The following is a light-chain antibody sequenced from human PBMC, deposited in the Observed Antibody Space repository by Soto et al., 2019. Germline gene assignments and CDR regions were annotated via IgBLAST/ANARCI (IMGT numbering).Light chain of an antibody. Sequence: EIVMTQSPATLSVSPGERATLSCRASQSVSSNLAWYQQKPGQAPRLLIYGASTKATGIPARFSGSGSGTEFTLTISSLQSEDFAVYYRQQYNNWPLTSGGGTKVEIK. J-gene: IGKJ4*01. V-gene: IGKV3-15*01. CDR2: GAS. CDR3: QQYNNWPLT. CDR1: QSVSSN.